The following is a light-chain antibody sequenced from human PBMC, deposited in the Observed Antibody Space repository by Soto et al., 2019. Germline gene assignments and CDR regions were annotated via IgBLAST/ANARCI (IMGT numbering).Light chain of an antibody. CDR1: SSDVGGFNF. CDR3: SSYTPSSTIV. CDR2: DVS. V-gene: IGLV2-14*01. Sequence: QSVLTQPASVSGSPGQSITISCTGTSSDVGGFNFVSWYQQPPGKAPKLMIYDVSHRPPGVSNRFSGSKSGNTASLTISGLQAEDEGDYYCSSYTPSSTIVFGTGTKLTVL. J-gene: IGLJ1*01.